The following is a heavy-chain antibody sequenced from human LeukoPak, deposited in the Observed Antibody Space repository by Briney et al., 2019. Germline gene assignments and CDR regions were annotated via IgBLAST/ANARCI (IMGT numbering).Heavy chain of an antibody. CDR3: AKEQPLGRSTIAYLDY. CDR2: ISWNSGSI. CDR1: GFTFDDYA. D-gene: IGHD1-26*01. J-gene: IGHJ4*02. V-gene: IGHV3-9*01. Sequence: PGGSLRLSCAASGFTFDDYAMHWVRQAPGKGLEWVSGISWNSGSIGYADSVKGRFTISRDNAKNTLYLQMNSLRAEDTAVYYCAKEQPLGRSTIAYLDYWGQGTLVTVSS.